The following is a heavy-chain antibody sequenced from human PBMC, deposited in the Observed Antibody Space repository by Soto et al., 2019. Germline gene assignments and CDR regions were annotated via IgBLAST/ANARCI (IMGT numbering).Heavy chain of an antibody. CDR1: GFPFSTYA. CDR3: AKAKRGILTTTTGALAY. V-gene: IGHV3-23*01. Sequence: EVQLLESGGNLVQPGGSLRLSCAGSGFPFSTYAVSWVRQTPGKGLEWVSAISPTGGSTYYAASVRGRFTISRDNSKNTVLLLMTGLRPDDTAIYYCAKAKRGILTTTTGALAYWGQGTVLSASS. D-gene: IGHD5-12*01. J-gene: IGHJ4*02. CDR2: ISPTGGST.